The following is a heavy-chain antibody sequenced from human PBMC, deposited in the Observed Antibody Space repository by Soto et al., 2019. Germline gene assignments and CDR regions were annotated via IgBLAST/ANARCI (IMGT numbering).Heavy chain of an antibody. CDR3: ARKGIVEGRSHDAFDI. D-gene: IGHD1-26*01. CDR1: GFTFSNYA. CDR2: VGDGGSRT. Sequence: EVQLVESGGGLVQPGVSLRLSCEASGFTFSNYAMSWVRQGPGKRLKWVSSVGDGGSRTYYADSVKGRFTISTDNSKNTLLLQMNSLRAEDTAIYYCARKGIVEGRSHDAFDIWGQGTMVIVSS. J-gene: IGHJ3*02. V-gene: IGHV3-23*04.